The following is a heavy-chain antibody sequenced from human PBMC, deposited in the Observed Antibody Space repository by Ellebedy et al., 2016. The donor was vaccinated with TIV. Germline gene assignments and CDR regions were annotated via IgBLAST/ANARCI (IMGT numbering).Heavy chain of an antibody. D-gene: IGHD6-19*01. Sequence: AASVKVSCKTSGYTFSTYYMHWVRQAPGRGPEWMEVINPSSGSTDYAQKFQGRLTITRDTSTSTVYLELSSLRSGDTAVYYCARAGIEVAGTGNYWGQGTLVTVSS. CDR2: INPSSGST. CDR3: ARAGIEVAGTGNY. J-gene: IGHJ4*02. CDR1: GYTFSTYY. V-gene: IGHV1-46*01.